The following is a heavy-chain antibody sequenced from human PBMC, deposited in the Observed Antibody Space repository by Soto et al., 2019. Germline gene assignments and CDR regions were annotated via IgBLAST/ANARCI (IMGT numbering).Heavy chain of an antibody. CDR2: MNPNSGNT. V-gene: IGHV1-8*01. J-gene: IGHJ6*02. CDR1: GYTFTRYD. CDR3: AYYPGGYYFGLNV. D-gene: IGHD3-3*01. Sequence: GASVKVSCKASGYTFTRYDIKWVRQATGQGLEWMGWMNPNSGNTGYAQKFQGRVTMTRDTFIDTAYMELSSLRSEDTAVYYCAYYPGGYYFGLNVWGQGTTVTVYS.